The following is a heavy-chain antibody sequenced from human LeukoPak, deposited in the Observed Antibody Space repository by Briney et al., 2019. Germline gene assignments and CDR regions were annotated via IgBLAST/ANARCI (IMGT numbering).Heavy chain of an antibody. V-gene: IGHV3-7*01. J-gene: IGHJ5*02. CDR1: GFTFSSYW. Sequence: GGSLRLSCAASGFTFSSYWMSWVRQAPGKGLEWVANIKQDGSEKYYVDSVKGRFTISRDNAKNSLYLQMNSLRAEDTAVYYCARGDEWELPTRTFDPWGQGTLVTVSS. D-gene: IGHD1-26*01. CDR3: ARGDEWELPTRTFDP. CDR2: IKQDGSEK.